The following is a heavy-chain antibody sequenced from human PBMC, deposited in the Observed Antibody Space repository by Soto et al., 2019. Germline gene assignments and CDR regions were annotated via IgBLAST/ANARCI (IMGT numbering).Heavy chain of an antibody. Sequence: ASVKVSCKASGYTFTSYDINWVRQATGQGLEWMGRMNPNSGKTGYAQKFQGRLTMNRNTSISTAKMELSSLTTEDTAVYYCARRYSSGWLIDPWGRGTLVTVSS. CDR2: MNPNSGKT. CDR3: ARRYSSGWLIDP. CDR1: GYTFTSYD. D-gene: IGHD6-19*01. J-gene: IGHJ5*02. V-gene: IGHV1-8*01.